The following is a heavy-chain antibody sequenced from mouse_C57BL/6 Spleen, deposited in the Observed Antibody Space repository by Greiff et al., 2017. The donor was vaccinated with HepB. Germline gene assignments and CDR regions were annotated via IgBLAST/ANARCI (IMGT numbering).Heavy chain of an antibody. CDR3: ARGITTVVATDYAMDY. Sequence: VNLVESGPGLVQPSQSLSITCTVSGFSLTSYGVHWVRQSPGKGLEWLGVIWSGGSTDYNAAFISRLSISKDNSKSQVFFKMNSLQADDTAIYYCARGITTVVATDYAMDYWGQGTSVTVSS. J-gene: IGHJ4*01. V-gene: IGHV2-2*01. D-gene: IGHD1-1*01. CDR1: GFSLTSYG. CDR2: IWSGGST.